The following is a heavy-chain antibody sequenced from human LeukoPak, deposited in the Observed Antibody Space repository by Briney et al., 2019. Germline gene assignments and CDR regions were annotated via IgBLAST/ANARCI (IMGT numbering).Heavy chain of an antibody. CDR3: ARGAHYYYDSSGYPFDY. D-gene: IGHD3-22*01. Sequence: GGSLRLSCAAPGFTFSSYSMNWVRQAPGKGLEWVSVIYSGGSTYYADSVKGRFTISRDNAKNSLYLQMNSLRAEDTAVYYCARGAHYYYDSSGYPFDYWGQGTLVTVSS. CDR1: GFTFSSYS. V-gene: IGHV3-66*01. CDR2: IYSGGST. J-gene: IGHJ4*02.